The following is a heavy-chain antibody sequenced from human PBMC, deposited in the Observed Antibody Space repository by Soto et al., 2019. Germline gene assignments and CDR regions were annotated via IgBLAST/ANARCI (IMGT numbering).Heavy chain of an antibody. Sequence: GGSLRLSCAASGFTFSSYGMHWVRQSPGKGLEWVAVIWYDGSNKYYADSVKGRFTISRDNSKNTLYLQMNSLRAEDTDVYYCARDRGFGEAMDVWGQGSTVTVS. D-gene: IGHD3-10*01. V-gene: IGHV3-33*01. CDR1: GFTFSSYG. CDR3: ARDRGFGEAMDV. CDR2: IWYDGSNK. J-gene: IGHJ6*02.